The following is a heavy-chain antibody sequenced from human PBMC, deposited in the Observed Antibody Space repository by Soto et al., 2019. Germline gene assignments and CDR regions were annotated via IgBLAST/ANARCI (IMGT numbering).Heavy chain of an antibody. CDR2: IKQDGSEK. CDR1: GFTFSRYW. V-gene: IGHV3-7*01. Sequence: PGGSLRISFAASGFTFSRYWMSWVRQAPGKGLEWVANIKQDGSEKYYVDSVKGRFSISRDNAKNSLYLQISSLRAEDTAVYYCAREQTKSGYDSLEGLDYWGQGTLVTVSS. J-gene: IGHJ4*02. CDR3: AREQTKSGYDSLEGLDY. D-gene: IGHD5-12*01.